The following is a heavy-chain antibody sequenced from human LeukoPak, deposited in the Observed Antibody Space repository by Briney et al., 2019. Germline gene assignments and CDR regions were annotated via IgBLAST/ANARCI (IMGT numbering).Heavy chain of an antibody. Sequence: SETLSLTCTVSGASISSYYYNWIRQTAGGGLEWIGRLYISGSTDYDPSLKSRVTISVDTSMNQFYLKMNSVTAADTAVYFCARDLSGSLYFDFWGPGVLVTVSS. V-gene: IGHV4-4*07. CDR3: ARDLSGSLYFDF. CDR1: GASISSYY. D-gene: IGHD3-10*01. J-gene: IGHJ4*02. CDR2: LYISGST.